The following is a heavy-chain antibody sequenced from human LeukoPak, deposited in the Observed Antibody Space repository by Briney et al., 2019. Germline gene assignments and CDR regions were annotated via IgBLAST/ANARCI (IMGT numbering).Heavy chain of an antibody. V-gene: IGHV3-64*01. Sequence: GGSLRLSCAASGFTFSSYAMHWVRQAPGKGLEYVSVISSNGGSTYYANSVKGRFTISRDNSKNTLYLQMGSLRAEGMAVYYCARDRTNSSWSHGAFDIWGQGTMVTVSS. CDR3: ARDRTNSSWSHGAFDI. CDR1: GFTFSSYA. CDR2: ISSNGGST. D-gene: IGHD6-13*01. J-gene: IGHJ3*02.